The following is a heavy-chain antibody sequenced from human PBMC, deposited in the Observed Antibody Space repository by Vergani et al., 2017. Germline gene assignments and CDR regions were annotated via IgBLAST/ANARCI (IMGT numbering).Heavy chain of an antibody. Sequence: EVQLLESGGGLVQPGGSLRLSCAASGFTFSSYAMSWVRQAPGKGLEWVSAISGSGGSTYYADSVKGRFTISRDNSKNTLYLQMNSLRAEDTAVYYCTTHSYYDIWALYYWGQGTLVTVSS. D-gene: IGHD3-9*01. CDR3: TTHSYYDIWALYY. J-gene: IGHJ4*02. CDR1: GFTFSSYA. V-gene: IGHV3-23*01. CDR2: ISGSGGST.